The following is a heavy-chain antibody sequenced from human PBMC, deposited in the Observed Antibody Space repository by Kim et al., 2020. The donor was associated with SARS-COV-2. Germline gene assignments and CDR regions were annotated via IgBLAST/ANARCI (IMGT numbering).Heavy chain of an antibody. CDR2: ISGSGGST. D-gene: IGHD6-6*01. Sequence: GGSLRLSCAASGFTFSSYAMSWVRQAPGKGLEWVSAISGSGGSTYYADSVKGRFTISRDNSKNTLYLQMNSLRAEDTAVYYCAKEGDEYSSSRGKGYLSYFDYWRQGTLVTVSS. CDR1: GFTFSSYA. J-gene: IGHJ4*02. CDR3: AKEGDEYSSSRGKGYLSYFDY. V-gene: IGHV3-23*01.